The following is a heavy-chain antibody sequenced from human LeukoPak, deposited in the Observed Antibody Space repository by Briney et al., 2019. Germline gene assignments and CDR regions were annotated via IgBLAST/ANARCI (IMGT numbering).Heavy chain of an antibody. CDR3: IRIRTGEHQYGMDV. D-gene: IGHD7-27*01. Sequence: GRSLRLSCTASGFTFSSFDMHWVRQATGKGLEWVSAIDTVGNTYYADSVKGRFTISRENAWNSLCLQMNSLRDGDTAVYYCIRIRTGEHQYGMDVWGQGTTVTVSS. J-gene: IGHJ6*02. CDR1: GFTFSSFD. CDR2: IDTVGNT. V-gene: IGHV3-13*01.